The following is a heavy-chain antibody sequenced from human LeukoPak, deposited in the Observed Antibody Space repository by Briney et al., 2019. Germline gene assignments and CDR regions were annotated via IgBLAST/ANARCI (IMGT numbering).Heavy chain of an antibody. CDR2: IKQDGSEK. Sequence: PGGSLRLSCATSGFTFSSYWMSWVREAPGKGLEWVANIKQDGSEKYYVDSVKGRFTISRDNAKNSLYLQMNSLRAEDTAVYYCGRGSNGPDYWGQGTLVTVSS. CDR1: GFTFSSYW. V-gene: IGHV3-7*01. CDR3: GRGSNGPDY. J-gene: IGHJ4*02. D-gene: IGHD6-13*01.